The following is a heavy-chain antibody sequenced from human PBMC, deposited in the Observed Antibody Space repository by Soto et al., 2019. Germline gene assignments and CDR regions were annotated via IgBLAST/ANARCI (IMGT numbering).Heavy chain of an antibody. Sequence: VGSLRLSCAASGFSLRDHYLAWIRQAPGKGLEWVSYISGSDATIYYGDPVKGRFTISRDSSKNSVFLQMNSLRGEDTAVYFCARGHYYGVDVWGQGTSVTVSS. J-gene: IGHJ6*02. CDR3: ARGHYYGVDV. D-gene: IGHD3-10*01. CDR1: GFSLRDHY. V-gene: IGHV3-11*01. CDR2: ISGSDATI.